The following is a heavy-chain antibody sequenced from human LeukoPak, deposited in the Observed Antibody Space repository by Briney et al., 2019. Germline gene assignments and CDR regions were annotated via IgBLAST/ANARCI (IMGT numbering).Heavy chain of an antibody. D-gene: IGHD6-6*01. CDR3: ARQDSSSSGAYYFDY. CDR1: GYSFTSYW. J-gene: IGHJ4*02. V-gene: IGHV5-51*01. CDR2: IYPGDSDT. Sequence: GESLQISCKGSGYSFTSYWIGWVRQMPGKGLEWMGIIYPGDSDTRYSPSFQGQVTISADKSISTAYLQWSSLKASDTAIYYCARQDSSSSGAYYFDYWGQGTLVTVSS.